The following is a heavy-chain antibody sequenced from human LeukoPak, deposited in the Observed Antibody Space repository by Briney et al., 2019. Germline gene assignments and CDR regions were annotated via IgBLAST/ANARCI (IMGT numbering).Heavy chain of an antibody. CDR1: GYTFTSYD. J-gene: IGHJ4*02. CDR2: INPSGGST. CDR3: ARFSYSYGPYFDY. V-gene: IGHV1-46*01. Sequence: ASVKVSCKASGYTFTSYDINWVRQAPGQGLEWMGIINPSGGSTSYAQKFQGRVTMTRDMSTSTVYMELSSLRSEDTAVYYCARFSYSYGPYFDYWGQGTLVTVSS. D-gene: IGHD5-18*01.